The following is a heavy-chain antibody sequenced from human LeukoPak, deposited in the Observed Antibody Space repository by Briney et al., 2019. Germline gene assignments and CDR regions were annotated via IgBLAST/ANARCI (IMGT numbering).Heavy chain of an antibody. Sequence: GGSLRLSCAASGFTFSSYSMNWVRQAPGKGLEWVSSISSSSSYIYYADSVKGRFTISRDNAKNSLYLQMNSLRAEDTALYYCARVRSGYSSSQPDYWGQGTLVTVSS. D-gene: IGHD6-13*01. V-gene: IGHV3-21*04. CDR1: GFTFSSYS. CDR3: ARVRSGYSSSQPDY. CDR2: ISSSSSYI. J-gene: IGHJ4*02.